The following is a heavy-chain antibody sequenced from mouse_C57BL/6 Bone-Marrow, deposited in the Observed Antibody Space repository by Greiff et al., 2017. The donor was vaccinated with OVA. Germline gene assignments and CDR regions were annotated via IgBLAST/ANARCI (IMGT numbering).Heavy chain of an antibody. CDR2: INPSNGGS. V-gene: IGHV1-53*01. J-gene: IGHJ2*01. Sequence: QVQLQQPGTELVKPGASVKLSCKASGYTFTSYWMHWVKQRPGQGLEWIGNINPSNGGSNYNQKFQSKATLTVDKSSSTAYMQLSSLTSADSAVYYCARPYYGSCFDYWGQGTTLTVSS. D-gene: IGHD1-1*01. CDR1: GYTFTSYW. CDR3: ARPYYGSCFDY.